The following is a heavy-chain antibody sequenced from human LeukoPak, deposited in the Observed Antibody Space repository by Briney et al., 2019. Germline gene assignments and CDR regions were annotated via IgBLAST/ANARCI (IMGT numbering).Heavy chain of an antibody. Sequence: PSETLSLTCTVSGGSISSSSYYWGWIRQPPGKGLEWIGSIYYSGSTYYNPSLKSRVTISVDTSKNQFSLKLSSVTAADTAVYYCARDLRFMADYCSGVNCHLYHNNMDVWGTGTTVIVSS. CDR1: GGSISSSSYY. D-gene: IGHD2-15*01. CDR3: ARDLRFMADYCSGVNCHLYHNNMDV. CDR2: IYYSGST. J-gene: IGHJ6*03. V-gene: IGHV4-39*07.